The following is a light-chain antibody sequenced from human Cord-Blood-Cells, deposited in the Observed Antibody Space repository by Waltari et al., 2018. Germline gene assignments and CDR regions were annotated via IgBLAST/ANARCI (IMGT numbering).Light chain of an antibody. J-gene: IGKJ1*01. CDR3: QQYYSTPPT. CDR2: WAS. Sequence: DIVMTQSPDSLAVSLGERATINCKSSQSVLYSSHNKNYLSWYQQKPGQPPKLLIYWASTSESGVPFRFSGSGSGTDFTLTISSLQAEDVAVYYCQQYYSTPPTFGQGTKVEIK. CDR1: QSVLYSSHNKNY. V-gene: IGKV4-1*01.